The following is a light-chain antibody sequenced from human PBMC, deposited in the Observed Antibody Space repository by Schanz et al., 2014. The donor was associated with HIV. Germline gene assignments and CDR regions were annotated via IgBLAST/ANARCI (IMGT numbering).Light chain of an antibody. Sequence: EIVLTQSPGTLSLSPGERATLSCRASQSVSSNYLAWYQQKPGQAPRLFIYGASSRATGIPDRFSGSGSGTDFTLTISRLEPEDFALYYCQQYGSSPLTFGGGTKVEIK. J-gene: IGKJ4*01. V-gene: IGKV3-20*01. CDR2: GAS. CDR1: QSVSSNY. CDR3: QQYGSSPLT.